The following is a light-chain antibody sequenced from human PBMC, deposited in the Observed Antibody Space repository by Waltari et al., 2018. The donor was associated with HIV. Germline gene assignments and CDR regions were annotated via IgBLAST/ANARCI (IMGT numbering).Light chain of an antibody. CDR2: HDD. CDR1: SPNIGSHA. CDR3: ATWDDGLNALL. J-gene: IGLJ2*01. Sequence: QSVLTQSPSVSEAPGPRVPISCSGSSPNIGSHAVTWFRQSPGKPPKLLVYHDDLILSGVSDRLSASKSGTSASLAINDLQSEDESLYYCATWDDGLNALLFGGGTKVTVL. V-gene: IGLV1-36*01.